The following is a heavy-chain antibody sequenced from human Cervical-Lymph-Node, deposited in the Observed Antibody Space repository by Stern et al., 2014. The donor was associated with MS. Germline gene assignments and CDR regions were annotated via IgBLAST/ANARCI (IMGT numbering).Heavy chain of an antibody. J-gene: IGHJ4*02. CDR1: GFTFRNYP. CDR3: ARVVSSAWPQPFDY. CDR2: MSYDGTSK. D-gene: IGHD3-22*01. V-gene: IGHV3-30-3*01. Sequence: VQLVESGGGVVQPGRSLRLSCAASGFTFRNYPLHWVRQAPGQGLEWVAAMSYDGTSKYYADSVKGRLTISRDTSRNTLFLQMDSLRVEDTAVYYCARVVSSAWPQPFDYWGLGTLVTVSS.